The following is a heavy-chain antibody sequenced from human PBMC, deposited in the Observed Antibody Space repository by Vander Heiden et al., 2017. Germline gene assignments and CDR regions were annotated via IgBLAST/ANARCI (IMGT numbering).Heavy chain of an antibody. CDR3: GKAGLVRGSNFHSDAFDM. Sequence: EVRLLESGGGLVQPGGSLRLSCAASGFPFSTYAMGGVRQTPGKGLEWVSTISGPGSATYYADSGRFTISRDNSENMVFLQMNSLGAEDTAVYYCGKAGLVRGSNFHSDAFDMWGQGTKVTVSS. V-gene: IGHV3-23*01. CDR1: GFPFSTYA. CDR2: ISGPGSAT. J-gene: IGHJ3*02. D-gene: IGHD3-10*01.